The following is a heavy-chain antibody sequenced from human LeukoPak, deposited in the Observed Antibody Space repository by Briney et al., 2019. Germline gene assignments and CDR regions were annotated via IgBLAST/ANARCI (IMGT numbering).Heavy chain of an antibody. CDR1: GFTFSSYW. CDR3: AKAYYDCVWGSYRYFCAFDI. CDR2: IKQDGSEK. J-gene: IGHJ3*02. Sequence: PGGSLRLSCAASGFTFSSYWMSWVRQAPGKGLEWVANIKQDGSEKYYVDSVKGRFTISRDNAKNSLYLQMNSLRTEDTAFYYCAKAYYDCVWGSYRYFCAFDIWGQGTMVTVSS. V-gene: IGHV3-7*05. D-gene: IGHD3-16*02.